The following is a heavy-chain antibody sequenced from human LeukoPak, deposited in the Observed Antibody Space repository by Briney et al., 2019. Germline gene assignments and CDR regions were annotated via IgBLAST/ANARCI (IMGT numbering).Heavy chain of an antibody. J-gene: IGHJ5*02. CDR2: IDKKDNFYAT. CDR1: GFTFSGSA. V-gene: IGHV3-73*01. D-gene: IGHD1-26*01. CDR3: TRDSGTYNWLDP. Sequence: GGSLRLSCAASGFTFSGSAIHWVRQSSGKRLERVGHIDKKDNFYATRSAASVTGRFTISRDDSKNTAYLQMNSLKTEDTALYYCTRDSGTYNWLDPWGQGTLVTVSS.